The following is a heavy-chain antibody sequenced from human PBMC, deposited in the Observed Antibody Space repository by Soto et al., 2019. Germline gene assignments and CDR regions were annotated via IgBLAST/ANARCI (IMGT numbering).Heavy chain of an antibody. Sequence: SLTCTVSGGSISSSSYYWGWIRQPPGRGLEWIGSIYYSGSTYYNPSLKSRVTISVDTSKNQFSLKLNSLTAEDTAVYYCARHYYGAGPDAFDIWGQGTMVTVSS. J-gene: IGHJ3*02. CDR2: IYYSGST. V-gene: IGHV4-39*01. D-gene: IGHD3-10*01. CDR3: ARHYYGAGPDAFDI. CDR1: GGSISSSSYY.